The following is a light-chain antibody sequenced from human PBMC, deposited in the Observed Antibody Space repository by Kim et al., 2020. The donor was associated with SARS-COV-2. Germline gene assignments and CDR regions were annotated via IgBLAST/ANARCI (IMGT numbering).Light chain of an antibody. Sequence: SPGDRATLSCRDSQSVIGSYLAWYQQKPGQAPGLVIYGASSRATGIPDRFSGSGSGTDFTLTISRLEPEDFAVYYCQQYVNSLLTFGGGTKVDIK. J-gene: IGKJ4*01. CDR1: QSVIGSY. CDR2: GAS. CDR3: QQYVNSLLT. V-gene: IGKV3-20*01.